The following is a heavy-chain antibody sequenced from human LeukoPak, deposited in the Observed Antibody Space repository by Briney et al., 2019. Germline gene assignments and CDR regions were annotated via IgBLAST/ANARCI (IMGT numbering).Heavy chain of an antibody. CDR3: AKDRDYDFWSGALVGGAFDI. CDR1: GFTFSSYS. D-gene: IGHD3-3*01. CDR2: ISGSGGST. V-gene: IGHV3-23*01. J-gene: IGHJ3*02. Sequence: GGSLRLSCAASGFTFSSYSMNWVRQAPGKGLEWVSAISGSGGSTYYADSVKGRFTISRDNSKNTLYLQMNSLRAEDTAVYYCAKDRDYDFWSGALVGGAFDIWGQGTMVTVSS.